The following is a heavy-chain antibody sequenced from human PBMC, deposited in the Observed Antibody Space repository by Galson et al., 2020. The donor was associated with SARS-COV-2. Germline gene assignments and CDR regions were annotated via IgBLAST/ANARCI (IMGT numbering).Heavy chain of an antibody. CDR1: GFTFSTYA. J-gene: IGHJ4*02. CDR3: ARPEVPEVLCGGYASSFAY. D-gene: IGHD5-12*01. CDR2: ISYDGNNK. Sequence: GGSLRLSCAASGFTFSTYAMHWVRQAPGKGLEWVAVISYDGNNKYYADSVKGRFTISRDNSNNTRFLQMNSLRPQDTAVYYCARPEVPEVLCGGYASSFAYWAQGTLVTVSS. V-gene: IGHV3-30*04.